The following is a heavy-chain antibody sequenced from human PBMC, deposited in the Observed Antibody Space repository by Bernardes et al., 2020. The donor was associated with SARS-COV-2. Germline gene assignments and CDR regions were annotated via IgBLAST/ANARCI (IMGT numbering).Heavy chain of an antibody. V-gene: IGHV3-30*03. CDR3: ARDRGFATIVGALGGGLDF. D-gene: IGHD1-26*01. CDR2: ISHDGSTE. CDR1: RFNFMTYA. Sequence: GGSLRLSCAASRFNFMTYAMHWVRQAPGKGLEGMATISHDGSTEYYVDSVEGRFTISRDNSKRTLYLQMNSLKPEDTAVYYCARDRGFATIVGALGGGLDFWGQGTTVTVSS. J-gene: IGHJ6*02.